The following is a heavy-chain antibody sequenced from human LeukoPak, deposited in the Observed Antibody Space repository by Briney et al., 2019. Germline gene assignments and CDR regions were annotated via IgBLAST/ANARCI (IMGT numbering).Heavy chain of an antibody. V-gene: IGHV3-7*01. CDR2: INQDESEK. J-gene: IGHJ4*02. D-gene: IGHD1-14*01. Sequence: QTGGSLRLSCAASGFTFNTYWMAWVRQAPGKGLEWVANINQDESEKYYLDSVKGRFAISRDNGKDSQYLQMNSLRAEDTVVYYCARDNDDNLDYWGQGTLVTVSS. CDR3: ARDNDDNLDY. CDR1: GFTFNTYW.